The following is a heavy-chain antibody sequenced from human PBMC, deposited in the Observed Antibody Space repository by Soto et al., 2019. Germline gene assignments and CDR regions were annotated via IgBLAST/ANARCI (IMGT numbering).Heavy chain of an antibody. J-gene: IGHJ4*02. Sequence: QVQLVQSGAEVKKPGSSVKVSCKASGGTFSSYTISWVRQAPGQGLEWMGRIIPILGIANYAQKFQGRVTITADKSTSTAYMELSSLRSEDTAVYYCARDGHSSGYFDYWGQGTLVTVSS. D-gene: IGHD6-19*01. CDR1: GGTFSSYT. V-gene: IGHV1-69*08. CDR2: IIPILGIA. CDR3: ARDGHSSGYFDY.